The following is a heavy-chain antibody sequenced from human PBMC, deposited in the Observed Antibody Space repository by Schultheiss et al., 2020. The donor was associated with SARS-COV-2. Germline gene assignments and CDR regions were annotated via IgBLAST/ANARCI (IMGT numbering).Heavy chain of an antibody. CDR3: ARHSRDYDSSGYLFDY. CDR2: IYTSGST. CDR1: GGSISSYY. D-gene: IGHD3-22*01. J-gene: IGHJ4*02. Sequence: SETLSLTCTVSGGSISSYYWSWIRQPAGKGLEWIGRIYTSGSTSYNPSLKRRVTISVDTSKNQFSLRLSSVTAADTAVYYCARHSRDYDSSGYLFDYWGQGTLVTVSS. V-gene: IGHV4-4*07.